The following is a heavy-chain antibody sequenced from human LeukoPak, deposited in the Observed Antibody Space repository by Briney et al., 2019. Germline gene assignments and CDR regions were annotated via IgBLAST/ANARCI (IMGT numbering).Heavy chain of an antibody. Sequence: GGSLRLSCAASGFTVSSNYMSWVRQAPGKGLEWVSVIYSGGSAYYADSVKGRFTIPRDNSKNTLYLQMNSLRAEDTAVYYCARRVFPDYFDYWGQGTLVTVSS. J-gene: IGHJ4*02. CDR2: IYSGGSA. V-gene: IGHV3-53*05. CDR3: ARRVFPDYFDY. D-gene: IGHD3-10*01. CDR1: GFTVSSNY.